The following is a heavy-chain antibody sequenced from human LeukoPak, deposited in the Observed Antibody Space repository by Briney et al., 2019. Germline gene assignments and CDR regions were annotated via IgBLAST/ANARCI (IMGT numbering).Heavy chain of an antibody. CDR2: ISAYNGNT. D-gene: IGHD7-27*01. J-gene: IGHJ2*01. Sequence: ASVKVSCKASGYTFTSYGISWVRQAPGQGLEWMGWISAYNGNTNYAQKLQGRVTMTTDTSTSTAYMELRSLRSDDTAVYYCARDLGNWGKREWYFDLWGRGTLVTVSS. CDR3: ARDLGNWGKREWYFDL. CDR1: GYTFTSYG. V-gene: IGHV1-18*01.